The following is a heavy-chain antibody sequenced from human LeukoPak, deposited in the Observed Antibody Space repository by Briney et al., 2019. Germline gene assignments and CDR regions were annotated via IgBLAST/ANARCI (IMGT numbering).Heavy chain of an antibody. D-gene: IGHD3-10*01. CDR2: IYYSGST. CDR1: GGSISSGGYY. CDR3: AQGGVIIPFFDY. Sequence: SETLSLTCTVSGGSISSGGYYWSWIRQHPGKGLEWIGYIYYSGSTYYNPSLKSRVTISVDTSKNQFSLKLNSVTPEDTAVYYCAQGGVIIPFFDYWGQGTLVTVSS. J-gene: IGHJ4*02. V-gene: IGHV4-31*03.